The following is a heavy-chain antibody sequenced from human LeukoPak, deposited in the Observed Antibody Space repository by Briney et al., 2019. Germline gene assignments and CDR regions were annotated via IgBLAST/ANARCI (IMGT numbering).Heavy chain of an antibody. V-gene: IGHV4-59*08. CDR1: GGSINSYY. J-gene: IGHJ3*02. Sequence: SETLSLTCTVSGGSINSYYWSYIRQPPGKGLEWIAYIYYSGSSSYNPSLRSRVTISVDTSKNQFSLTAADTAAYYCARHEIAAAGANAFDIWGQGTVVTVSS. CDR3: ARHEIAAAGANAFDI. CDR2: IYYSGSS. D-gene: IGHD6-13*01.